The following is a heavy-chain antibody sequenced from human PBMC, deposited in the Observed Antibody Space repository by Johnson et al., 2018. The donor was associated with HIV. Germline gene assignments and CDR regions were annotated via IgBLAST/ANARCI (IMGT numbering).Heavy chain of an antibody. D-gene: IGHD6-13*01. Sequence: QVQLVESGGGVVQPVRSLRLSCAASGFTFSSYAMHWVRQAPGKGLDWVAVISYDGGNIYYTDSVKGRFTISRDNAKNSLYLQMNSLRAEDTAVYYCARPGIAAATPPLAFDIWGQGTMVTVSS. CDR1: GFTFSSYA. CDR3: ARPGIAAATPPLAFDI. CDR2: ISYDGGNI. J-gene: IGHJ3*02. V-gene: IGHV3-30*04.